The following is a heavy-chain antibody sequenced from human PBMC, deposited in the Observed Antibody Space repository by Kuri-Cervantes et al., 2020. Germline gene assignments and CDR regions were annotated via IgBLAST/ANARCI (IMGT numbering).Heavy chain of an antibody. J-gene: IGHJ2*01. CDR2: FDPEDGET. Sequence: ASVKVSCKVSGYTLTELSMHWVRQAPGKGLEWMGGFDPEDGETIYAQKFQGRVTMTEDTSTDTAYMELSSLRSEDTAVYYCARESTHYDILTGYYRNWYFDLWGRGTLVTVSS. CDR1: GYTLTELS. D-gene: IGHD3-9*01. CDR3: ARESTHYDILTGYYRNWYFDL. V-gene: IGHV1-24*01.